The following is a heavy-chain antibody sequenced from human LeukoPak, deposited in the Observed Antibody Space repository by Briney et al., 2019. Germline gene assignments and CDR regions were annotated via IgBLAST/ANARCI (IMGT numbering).Heavy chain of an antibody. V-gene: IGHV1-8*01. Sequence: GASVKVSCKASGYTFTSYDINWVRQATGQGLEWMGWMNPNSGNTGYAQKFQGRVTMTRNTSISTAYMELSSLRSEDTAVYYCAKDPNPYGDYFDYWGQGTLVTVSS. D-gene: IGHD4-17*01. CDR3: AKDPNPYGDYFDY. J-gene: IGHJ4*02. CDR2: MNPNSGNT. CDR1: GYTFTSYD.